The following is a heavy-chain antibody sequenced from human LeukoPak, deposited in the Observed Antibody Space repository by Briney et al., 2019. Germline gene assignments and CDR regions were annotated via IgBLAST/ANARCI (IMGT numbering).Heavy chain of an antibody. D-gene: IGHD6-13*01. Sequence: GGSLRLSCAASGFTFSSYSMNWVRQAPGKGPVWVSRIKTDGSITDYADFVKGRFTISRDNSKNTLYLQMNSLRAEDTAVYYCAKLAAVTYYYYMDVWGKGTTVTISS. V-gene: IGHV3-74*01. J-gene: IGHJ6*03. CDR1: GFTFSSYS. CDR3: AKLAAVTYYYYMDV. CDR2: IKTDGSIT.